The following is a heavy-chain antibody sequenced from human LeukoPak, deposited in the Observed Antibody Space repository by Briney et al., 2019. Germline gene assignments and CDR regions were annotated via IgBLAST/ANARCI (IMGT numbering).Heavy chain of an antibody. V-gene: IGHV4-4*07. D-gene: IGHD2-15*01. CDR1: GGSISSYY. CDR2: IYTSGST. CDR3: ARGVVVAARQDNWFDP. Sequence: PSETLSLTCTVSGGSISSYYWSWIRQPAGKGLEWIGRIYTSGSTNYNPSLESRVTMSVDTSKNQFSLKLSSVTAADTAVYYCARGVVVAARQDNWFDPWGQGTLVTVSS. J-gene: IGHJ5*02.